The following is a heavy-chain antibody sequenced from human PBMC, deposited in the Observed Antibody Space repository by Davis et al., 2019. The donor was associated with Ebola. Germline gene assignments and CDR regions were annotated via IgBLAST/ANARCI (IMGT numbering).Heavy chain of an antibody. J-gene: IGHJ4*02. D-gene: IGHD3-3*01. CDR1: GFAFSGSA. CDR2: IGSSGGST. Sequence: GESLKISCAASGFAFSGSAMSWVRQAPGKGLEWVSTIGSSGGSTFYPDSVKGRFTISRDNSKNTLYLQMNSLRAEDTAVYYCAKGGIRFLDYWGQGTPVTVSS. CDR3: AKGGIRFLDY. V-gene: IGHV3-23*01.